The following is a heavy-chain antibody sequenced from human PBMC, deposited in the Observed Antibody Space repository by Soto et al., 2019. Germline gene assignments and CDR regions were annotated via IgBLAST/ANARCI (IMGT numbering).Heavy chain of an antibody. J-gene: IGHJ4*02. D-gene: IGHD5-18*01. CDR2: INPNGGST. CDR1: GYTFTHYY. CDR3: ATSVNSDMAFDY. V-gene: IGHV1-46*01. Sequence: ASVKVSCKASGYTFTHYYMHWVRQAPGQGLEWMGIINPNGGSTTYAQRFRAGFTMTRDTSTSTVYMELSSLRSEDSAVYYCATSVNSDMAFDYWGQGTLVTVSS.